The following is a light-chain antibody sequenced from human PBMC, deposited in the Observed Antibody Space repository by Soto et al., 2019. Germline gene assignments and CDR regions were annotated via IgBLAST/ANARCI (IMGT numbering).Light chain of an antibody. Sequence: DIQMTQSPSSLSASVGYRVTITFRASQSISSWLAWYQQKPGKAPKLLIYDASSLESGVPSRFSGSGSGTEFTLSISSLQPHDSATYYCQQYNGYGRFGQGTKVDIK. CDR3: QQYNGYGR. J-gene: IGKJ1*01. V-gene: IGKV1-5*01. CDR1: QSISSW. CDR2: DAS.